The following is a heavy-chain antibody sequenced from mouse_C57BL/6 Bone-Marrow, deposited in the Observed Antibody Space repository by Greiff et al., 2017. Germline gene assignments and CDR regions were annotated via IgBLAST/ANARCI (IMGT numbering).Heavy chain of an antibody. V-gene: IGHV7-3*01. J-gene: IGHJ3*01. Sequence: EVQLVESGGGLVQPGGSLSLSCAASGFTFTDYYMSWVRQPPGKALEWLGCIRNKANGYTTEYSASVKGRFTISRDNSQSILYLQMNALRAEDSATYYCARYAGGGFAYWGQGTLVTVSA. CDR1: GFTFTDYY. CDR2: IRNKANGYTT. CDR3: ARYAGGGFAY.